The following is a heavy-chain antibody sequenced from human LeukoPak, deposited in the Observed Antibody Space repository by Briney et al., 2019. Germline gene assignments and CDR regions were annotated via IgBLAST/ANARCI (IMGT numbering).Heavy chain of an antibody. V-gene: IGHV4-30-4*08. CDR3: AKQWLRNAFDI. D-gene: IGHD3-22*01. J-gene: IGHJ3*02. CDR2: IYYSGST. CDR1: GSSISSGDFY. Sequence: PSQTLSLTCTVSGSSISSGDFYWSWIRQPPGKGLEWIGYIYYSGSTYYNPSLKSRVTISVDTSKNQFSLKLSSVTAADTAVYSCAKQWLRNAFDIWGQGTMVTVSS.